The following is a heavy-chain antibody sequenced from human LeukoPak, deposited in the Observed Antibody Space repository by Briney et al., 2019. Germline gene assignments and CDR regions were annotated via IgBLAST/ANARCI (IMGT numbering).Heavy chain of an antibody. CDR1: GFTFSSYW. D-gene: IGHD5-18*01. V-gene: IGHV3-53*04. J-gene: IGHJ4*02. Sequence: GGSLRLSCAASGFTFSSYWVQWVRQAPGKGLEWSSTIYSGGTTYYADSVMGRFTISRHNSRNTLYLQMNSLRAEDTAVYYCARVDTVMAYYFDLWGQGTLVTVSS. CDR2: IYSGGTT. CDR3: ARVDTVMAYYFDL.